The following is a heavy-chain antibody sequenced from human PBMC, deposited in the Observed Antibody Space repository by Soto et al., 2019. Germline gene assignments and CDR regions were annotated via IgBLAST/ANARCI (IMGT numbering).Heavy chain of an antibody. Sequence: QVQLVESGGGVVQPGRSLRLSCAASGFTFSSYAMHWVRQAPGKGLEWVAVISYDGSNKYYADSVKGRFTISRDNSKNTLYLQMNSLRAEDTAVYYCARDIGSGVVVGAFDIWGQGTMVTVSS. D-gene: IGHD3-22*01. V-gene: IGHV3-30-3*01. CDR1: GFTFSSYA. CDR2: ISYDGSNK. CDR3: ARDIGSGVVVGAFDI. J-gene: IGHJ3*02.